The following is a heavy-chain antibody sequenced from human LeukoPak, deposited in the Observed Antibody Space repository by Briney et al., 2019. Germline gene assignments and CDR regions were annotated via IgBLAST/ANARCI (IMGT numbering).Heavy chain of an antibody. CDR1: GGTFSSYA. Sequence: GASVKVSCKASGGTFSSYAISWVRQAPGQGLEWMGGIIPIFGTANYAQKFQGRVTITADESTSTAYMELSSLRSEDTAVYYCARGDYYDSSGYLRTYNWFDPWGQGTLVTVSS. D-gene: IGHD3-22*01. V-gene: IGHV1-69*13. J-gene: IGHJ5*02. CDR3: ARGDYYDSSGYLRTYNWFDP. CDR2: IIPIFGTA.